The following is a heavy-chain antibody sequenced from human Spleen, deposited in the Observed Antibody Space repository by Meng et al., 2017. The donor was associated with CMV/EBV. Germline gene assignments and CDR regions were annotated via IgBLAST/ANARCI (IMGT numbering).Heavy chain of an antibody. Sequence: QGRLVPVGAEVKEPGAAVKVSCKASRYTFTGYYMHWVRQAPGQGLEWMGWINPNSGGTNYAQKFQGRVTMTRDTSISTAYMELSRLRSDDTAVYYCARDFQGQYWGPTCAKSYCGGDCPDYWGQGTLVTVSS. CDR3: ARDFQGQYWGPTCAKSYCGGDCPDY. V-gene: IGHV1-2*02. D-gene: IGHD2-21*02. J-gene: IGHJ4*02. CDR1: RYTFTGYY. CDR2: INPNSGGT.